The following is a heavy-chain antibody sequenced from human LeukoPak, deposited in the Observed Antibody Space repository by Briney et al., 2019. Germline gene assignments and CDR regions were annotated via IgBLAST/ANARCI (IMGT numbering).Heavy chain of an antibody. CDR1: GFTFSSYG. CDR3: ARAHYYGSGSYYQYFQH. J-gene: IGHJ1*01. V-gene: IGHV3-33*01. Sequence: GSLRLSCAASGFTFSSYGMHWVRQAPGKGLEWVAVIWYDGSNKYYADSVKGRFTISRDNSKNTLYLQMNSLRAEDTAVYYRARAHYYGSGSYYQYFQHWGQGTLVTVSS. D-gene: IGHD3-10*01. CDR2: IWYDGSNK.